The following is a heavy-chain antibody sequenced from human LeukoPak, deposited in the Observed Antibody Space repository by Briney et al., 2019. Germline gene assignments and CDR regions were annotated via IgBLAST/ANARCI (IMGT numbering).Heavy chain of an antibody. D-gene: IGHD5-12*01. CDR1: GYTFTSYY. J-gene: IGHJ4*02. V-gene: IGHV1-46*01. CDR2: INPSGGST. Sequence: GASVKVSCKASGYTFTSYYMHWVRQAPGQGLEWMRIINPSGGSTSYAQKFQGRVTMTRDTSTSTVYMELSSLRSEDTAVYYCARDLDGYSGYEYLDYWGQGTLVTVSS. CDR3: ARDLDGYSGYEYLDY.